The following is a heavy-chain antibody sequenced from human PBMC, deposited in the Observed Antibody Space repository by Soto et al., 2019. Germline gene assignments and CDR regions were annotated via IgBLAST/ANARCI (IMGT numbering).Heavy chain of an antibody. CDR1: GGSFSGYY. CDR2: IKYSGTT. V-gene: IGHV4-34*01. J-gene: IGHJ3*02. CDR3: ASHGITGSYYDAIDI. Sequence: SETLSLTCAVYGGSFSGYYWSWIRQPPGKGLEWIASIKYSGTTFYNPSLKSRVTLSVDTSKNQFALKLSSVTAAETAVYYCASHGITGSYYDAIDISGQATMVSVSS. D-gene: IGHD1-26*01.